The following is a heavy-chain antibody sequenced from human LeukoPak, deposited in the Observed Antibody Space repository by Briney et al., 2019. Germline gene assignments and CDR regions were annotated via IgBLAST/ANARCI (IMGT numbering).Heavy chain of an antibody. CDR2: INSGGNII. Sequence: LGGSLRLSCAASGFTFSSYEMNWVRQAPGKGLEWVSYINSGGNIIYHADSVKGRFTISRDNAKNSLYLQMNSLRAEDTAVYYCAREPHRWFGEQYGMDVWGKGTTVTVSS. V-gene: IGHV3-48*03. J-gene: IGHJ6*04. CDR3: AREPHRWFGEQYGMDV. CDR1: GFTFSSYE. D-gene: IGHD3-10*01.